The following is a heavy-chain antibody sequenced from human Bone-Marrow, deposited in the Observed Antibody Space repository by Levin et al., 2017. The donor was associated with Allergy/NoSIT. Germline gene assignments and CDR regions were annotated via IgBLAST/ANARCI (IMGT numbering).Heavy chain of an antibody. J-gene: IGHJ4*02. CDR1: GDSISESY. V-gene: IGHV4-59*01. D-gene: IGHD6-13*01. CDR2: IYHSGNT. CDR3: ARDEGIATGGFDN. Sequence: SQTLSLTRTVSGDSISESYWSWIRQPPGKGLEWIGYIYHSGNTNANPSLKSRVTISMDTSKNQFSLKLSSVTAADTAVYYCARDEGIATGGFDNWGQGTLVTVSS.